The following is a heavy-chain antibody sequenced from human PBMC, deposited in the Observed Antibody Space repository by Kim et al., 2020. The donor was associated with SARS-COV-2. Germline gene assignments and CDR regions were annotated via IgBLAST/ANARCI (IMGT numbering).Heavy chain of an antibody. Sequence: YADSVKGRFTISRDNSKNTLYLQMNSLRAEDTAVYYCAKDYWYDSSGPDYWGQGTLVTVSS. D-gene: IGHD3-22*01. CDR3: AKDYWYDSSGPDY. V-gene: IGHV3-30*02. J-gene: IGHJ4*02.